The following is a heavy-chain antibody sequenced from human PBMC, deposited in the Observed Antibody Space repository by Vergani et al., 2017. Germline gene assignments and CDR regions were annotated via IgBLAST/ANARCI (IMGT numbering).Heavy chain of an antibody. CDR1: GGTFSSYA. CDR3: ARDGNTGYCSSTSCYGLYYYGMDV. CDR2: IIPILGIA. D-gene: IGHD2-2*01. Sequence: QAQLVQSGAEVKKPGSSVKVSCKASGGTFSSYAISWVRQAPGQGLEWMGRIIPILGIANYAQKFQGRVTITADKSTSTAYMELSSLGSEDTAVYYCARDGNTGYCSSTSCYGLYYYGMDVWGQGTTVTVSS. J-gene: IGHJ6*02. V-gene: IGHV1-69*04.